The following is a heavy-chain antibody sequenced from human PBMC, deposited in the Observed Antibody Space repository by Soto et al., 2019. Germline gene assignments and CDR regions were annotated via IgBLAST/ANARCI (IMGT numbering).Heavy chain of an antibody. V-gene: IGHV3-7*01. CDR1: GFTLSSYW. Sequence: EVQLVESGGGLVQPGGSLRLSCAASGFTLSSYWMSWVRQAPGKGLEWVANIKQDGSEKYYVDSVKGRFTISRDNAKNSLYLQMNSLRAEDTAVYYCARGRCTNGVCYTRFHYFDYWGQGTLVTVSS. CDR2: IKQDGSEK. CDR3: ARGRCTNGVCYTRFHYFDY. D-gene: IGHD2-8*01. J-gene: IGHJ4*02.